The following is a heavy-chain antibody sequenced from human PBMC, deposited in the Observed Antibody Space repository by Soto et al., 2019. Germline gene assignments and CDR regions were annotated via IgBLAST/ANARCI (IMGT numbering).Heavy chain of an antibody. D-gene: IGHD3-10*01. CDR1: GGSLSSTHW. Sequence: QVQLQESGPGLVKPSGTLSLTCAVSGGSLSSTHWWSWVRQPPRKGLEWIGDIYHTGSTNYNPSLKRRVTITVEKSNNPFSLNLSSVTAADTAAYSCARDPYFYGSGDKGGFDPWGQGTLVIVSS. CDR2: IYHTGST. CDR3: ARDPYFYGSGDKGGFDP. J-gene: IGHJ5*02. V-gene: IGHV4-4*02.